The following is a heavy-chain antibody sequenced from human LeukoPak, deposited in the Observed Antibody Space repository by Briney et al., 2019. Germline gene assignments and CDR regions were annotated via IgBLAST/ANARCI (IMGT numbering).Heavy chain of an antibody. D-gene: IGHD3-9*01. CDR2: ISYDASNK. Sequence: GGSLRLSCAASGFTFSSYAMHWVRQAPGKGLEWVAAISYDASNKYYADSVKGRFTISRDNSKNTLYLQMNSLRAEDTAVYYCAKDERRSTILKDKPTSLDYWGQGTLVTVSS. J-gene: IGHJ4*02. V-gene: IGHV3-30*04. CDR1: GFTFSSYA. CDR3: AKDERRSTILKDKPTSLDY.